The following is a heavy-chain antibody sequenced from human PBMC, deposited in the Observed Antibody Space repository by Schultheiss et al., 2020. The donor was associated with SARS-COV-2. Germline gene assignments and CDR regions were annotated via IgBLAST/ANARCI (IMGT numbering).Heavy chain of an antibody. CDR2: ISSSSSYI. V-gene: IGHV3-21*01. D-gene: IGHD6-19*01. CDR1: DFTFSSFG. CDR3: ARDGVAVAGFDY. Sequence: GESLKISCAASDFTFSSFGMNWVRQAPGKGLEWVSSISSSSSYIYYADSVKGRFTISRDNAKNSLYLQMNSLRAEDTAVYYCARDGVAVAGFDYWGQGTLVTVSS. J-gene: IGHJ4*02.